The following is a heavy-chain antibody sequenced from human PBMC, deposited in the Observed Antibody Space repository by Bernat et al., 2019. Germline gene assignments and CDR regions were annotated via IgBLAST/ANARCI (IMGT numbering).Heavy chain of an antibody. Sequence: QVQLVESGGSMVQPGRSLRLSCAASGFTFSSYGMHWVRQAPGKGLEWVAVISYDGSNKYYADSVKGRFTISRDNSKNTLYLQMNSLRAEDTAVYYCAKDQRYYYGSGSYYDYFDYWGQGTLVTVSS. CDR1: GFTFSSYG. CDR2: ISYDGSNK. V-gene: IGHV3-30*18. J-gene: IGHJ4*02. CDR3: AKDQRYYYGSGSYYDYFDY. D-gene: IGHD3-10*01.